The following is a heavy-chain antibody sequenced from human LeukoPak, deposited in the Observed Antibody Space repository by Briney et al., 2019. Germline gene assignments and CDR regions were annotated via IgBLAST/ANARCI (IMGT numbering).Heavy chain of an antibody. CDR3: ERERSSSSDY. CDR1: GYSISSGYY. J-gene: IGHJ4*02. V-gene: IGHV4-38-2*02. CDR2: IYHSGST. D-gene: IGHD6-6*01. Sequence: SETLSLTXAVSGYSISSGYYWGWMRQPPGKGLEWIGSIYHSGSTYYNPSLKSRVTISVDTSKNQFSLKLSSVTATDAAIYYCERERSSSSDYWGQGTLVTVSS.